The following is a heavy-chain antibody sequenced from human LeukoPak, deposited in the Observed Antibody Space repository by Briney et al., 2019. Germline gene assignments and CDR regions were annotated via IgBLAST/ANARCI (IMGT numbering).Heavy chain of an antibody. Sequence: ASVKVSCKASGYTFTTYGITWVRQAPGQGLEWMGWVSTYGGNTKYAQNLQGRVTMTTDTSTSTAYMELRSLRSDDMAVYYCARSGWSDKYYFDFWGQGTLVTVSS. V-gene: IGHV1-18*03. CDR1: GYTFTTYG. D-gene: IGHD1-1*01. J-gene: IGHJ4*02. CDR3: ARSGWSDKYYFDF. CDR2: VSTYGGNT.